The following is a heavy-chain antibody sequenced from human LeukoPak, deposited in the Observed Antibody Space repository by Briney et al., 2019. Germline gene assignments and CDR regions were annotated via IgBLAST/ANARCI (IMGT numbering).Heavy chain of an antibody. V-gene: IGHV3-11*04. CDR3: ARLSYDSSGYYSHSFDY. CDR2: ISSSGSTI. CDR1: GFTFSDYY. Sequence: GGSLRLSCAASGFTFSDYYMSWIRQAPGKGLEWVSYISSSGSTIYYADSVKGRFTISRDNAKNSLYLQMNSLRAEDTAVYYCARLSYDSSGYYSHSFDYWRQGTLVTVSS. J-gene: IGHJ4*02. D-gene: IGHD3-22*01.